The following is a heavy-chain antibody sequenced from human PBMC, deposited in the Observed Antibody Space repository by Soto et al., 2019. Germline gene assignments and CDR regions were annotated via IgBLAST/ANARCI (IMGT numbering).Heavy chain of an antibody. D-gene: IGHD1-1*01. V-gene: IGHV3-49*03. CDR1: GFTLGDYT. Sequence: GGTLRLSCTTSGFTLGDYTMSWFRQAPGKGLEWVGFIRRKVNGATTEYAASVRGRFTISRDDSKSVAYLQMSNLQIDDSAAYFCARKSGPGTYYFAYWGRRSQDLVSS. J-gene: IGHJ4*02. CDR2: IRRKVNGATT. CDR3: ARKSGPGTYYFAY.